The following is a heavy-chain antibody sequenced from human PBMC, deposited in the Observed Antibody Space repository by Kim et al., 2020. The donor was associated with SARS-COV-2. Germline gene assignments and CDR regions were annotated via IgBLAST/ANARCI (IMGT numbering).Heavy chain of an antibody. J-gene: IGHJ4*02. Sequence: GESLKISCKGFGYRFTNYWIGWVRQMPGKGLEWMGIIFPGDSDIKYNQSFEGQVTISADNSISTAYLQWKSLKASDTAMYFCARSRGVIHYYFDYWGQGTLVSVSS. CDR3: ARSRGVIHYYFDY. V-gene: IGHV5-51*03. CDR1: GYRFTNYW. D-gene: IGHD3-10*01. CDR2: IFPGDSDI.